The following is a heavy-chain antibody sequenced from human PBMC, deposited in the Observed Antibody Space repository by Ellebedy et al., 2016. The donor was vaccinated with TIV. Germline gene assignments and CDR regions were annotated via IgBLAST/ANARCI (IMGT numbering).Heavy chain of an antibody. Sequence: PGGSLRLSCAASGFTFSVFSMNWVRQAPGKGLEYVSHITSGSDTISYADSVKGRFTISRDNAKNSLYLQMNSLRDEDTAVYFCARDKDYAYDYWGQGTLVTVSS. CDR3: ARDKDYAYDY. CDR2: ITSGSDTI. J-gene: IGHJ4*02. V-gene: IGHV3-48*02. D-gene: IGHD4-17*01. CDR1: GFTFSVFS.